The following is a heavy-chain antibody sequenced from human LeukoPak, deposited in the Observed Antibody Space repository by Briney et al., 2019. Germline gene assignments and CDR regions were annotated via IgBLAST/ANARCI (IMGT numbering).Heavy chain of an antibody. Sequence: SETLSLTCTVSGGSISSSSYYWGWIRQPPGKGLEWIGSIYYSGSTYYNPSLKSRVTISVDTSKNQFSLKLSSVTAADTAEYYCVRHVSGSYLFVHYWGQGTLVTVSS. V-gene: IGHV4-39*07. CDR2: IYYSGST. CDR3: VRHVSGSYLFVHY. D-gene: IGHD1-26*01. J-gene: IGHJ4*02. CDR1: GGSISSSSYY.